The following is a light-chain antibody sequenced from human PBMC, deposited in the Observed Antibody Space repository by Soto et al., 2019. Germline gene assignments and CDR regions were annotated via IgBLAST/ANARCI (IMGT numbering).Light chain of an antibody. V-gene: IGKV3-20*01. J-gene: IGKJ4*01. CDR1: QTVRNNY. CDR3: QQFSSYPLT. CDR2: DAS. Sequence: EFGLTQSAGTLSWSPGERATLSCRASQTVRNNYLAWYQQKTGQAPRLLIYDASSRATGIPDRFSGGGYGTDFNLTISRLETEDFAVYYCQQFSSYPLTFGGGTKVDIK.